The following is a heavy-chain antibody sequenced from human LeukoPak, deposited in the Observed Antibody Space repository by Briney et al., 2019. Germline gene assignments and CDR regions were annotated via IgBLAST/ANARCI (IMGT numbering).Heavy chain of an antibody. CDR3: ARSSIADRYGYFDY. Sequence: SETLSLTCTVSGGSISSYYWSWIRQPAGKGLEWIGRIYTSGSTNYKSSLKSRVTMSVDTSKNQFSLKLSSVTAADTAVYYCARSSIADRYGYFDYWGQGTLVTVSS. CDR1: GGSISSYY. CDR2: IYTSGST. D-gene: IGHD6-6*01. V-gene: IGHV4-4*07. J-gene: IGHJ4*02.